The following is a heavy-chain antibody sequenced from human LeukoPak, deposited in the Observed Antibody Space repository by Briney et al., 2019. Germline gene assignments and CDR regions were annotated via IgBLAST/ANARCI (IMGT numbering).Heavy chain of an antibody. J-gene: IGHJ4*02. CDR2: INEDGSAK. D-gene: IGHD5-24*01. CDR3: TRSRRDGNDY. CDR1: GFTFSSSW. Sequence: GSLRLSCAASGFTFSSSWMSWVRQAPGKGLEWVANINEDGSAKYYVDSVKGRFTISRDNAKRSLDLQVNSLRAEDTAVYYCTRSRRDGNDYWGQGTLVTVSS. V-gene: IGHV3-7*01.